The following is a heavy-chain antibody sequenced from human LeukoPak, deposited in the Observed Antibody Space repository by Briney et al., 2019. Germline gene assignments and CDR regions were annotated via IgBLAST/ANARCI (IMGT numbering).Heavy chain of an antibody. CDR1: GFTVTSNY. CDR2: IYSGGSI. Sequence: PGGSLRLSCAASGFTVTSNYMNWVRQAPGKGPEWVSVIYSGGSIYYADSVKGRFTISRDNSKNTLYLQMNSLRAEDTAVYYCARSPREADQTFDYWGQGTLVTVSS. D-gene: IGHD1-26*01. CDR3: ARSPREADQTFDY. J-gene: IGHJ4*02. V-gene: IGHV3-66*01.